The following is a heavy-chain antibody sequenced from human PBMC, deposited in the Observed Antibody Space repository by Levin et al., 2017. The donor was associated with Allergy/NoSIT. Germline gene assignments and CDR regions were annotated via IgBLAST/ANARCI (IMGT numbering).Heavy chain of an antibody. CDR1: GFSLSVTGMC. CDR2: IDWDDDK. CDR3: VRATDSSSAIDY. V-gene: IGHV2-70*01. Sequence: SGPTLVKPTQTLTLTCTFSGFSLSVTGMCVSWIRQPPGKALEWLALIDWDDDKYYSPSLKTRLTISKDTSKYQVVLTMTNMDPVDTATYYCVRATDSSSAIDYWGQGTLVTVSS. J-gene: IGHJ4*02. D-gene: IGHD6-13*01.